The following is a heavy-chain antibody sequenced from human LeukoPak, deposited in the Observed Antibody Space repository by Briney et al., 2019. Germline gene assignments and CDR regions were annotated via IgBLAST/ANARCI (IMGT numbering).Heavy chain of an antibody. CDR2: ISSYNGNT. Sequence: ASVKVSCKASGYTFTTYGFSWVRQAPGQGLEWMGWISSYNGNTNYAQKLQGRVTMTTDTSTSTAYMELSSLKSDDTAIYYCARGVFGELEKLMFQHWGQGTLVTVSS. CDR1: GYTFTTYG. CDR3: ARGVFGELEKLMFQH. V-gene: IGHV1-18*01. J-gene: IGHJ1*01. D-gene: IGHD3-10*02.